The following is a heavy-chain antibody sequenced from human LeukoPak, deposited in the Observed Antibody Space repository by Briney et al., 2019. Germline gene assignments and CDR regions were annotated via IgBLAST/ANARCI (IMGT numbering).Heavy chain of an antibody. D-gene: IGHD6-19*01. V-gene: IGHV3-43*02. Sequence: GGSLRLSCAASGFTFDEYGMHWVRQAPGKGLEWVSLISGDGGSTFYADSVKGRFTISRDNSKNSLYLQLNRLRAEDTALYYCAKDQWQAGGFDYWGQGTLVTVSS. J-gene: IGHJ4*02. CDR2: ISGDGGST. CDR3: AKDQWQAGGFDY. CDR1: GFTFDEYG.